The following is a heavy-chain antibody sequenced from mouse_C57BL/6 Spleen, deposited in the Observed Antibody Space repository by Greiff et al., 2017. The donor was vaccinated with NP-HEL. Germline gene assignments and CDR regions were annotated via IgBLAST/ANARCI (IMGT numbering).Heavy chain of an antibody. J-gene: IGHJ3*01. Sequence: QVQLKESGAELAKPGASVKLSCKASGYTFTSYWMNWVKQRPGQGLEWIGYINPSSGYPKYNQKFKDKATLTADTSSSTAYMQLSSLTYEDAAVNYCARSGDYDEAWFAYWGQGTLVTVSA. CDR3: ARSGDYDEAWFAY. CDR2: INPSSGYP. D-gene: IGHD2-4*01. CDR1: GYTFTSYW. V-gene: IGHV1-7*01.